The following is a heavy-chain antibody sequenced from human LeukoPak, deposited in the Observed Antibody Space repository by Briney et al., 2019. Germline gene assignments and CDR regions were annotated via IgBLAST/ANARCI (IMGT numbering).Heavy chain of an antibody. CDR1: GFTFSSYA. J-gene: IGHJ4*02. D-gene: IGHD3-10*01. V-gene: IGHV3-11*03. CDR3: ARSPYESGTPPTRLED. CDR2: VSCGSTYT. Sequence: GGSLRLSCAASGFTFSSYAMSWVRQAPGEGLEWVSYVSCGSTYTNYADSVKGRFTVSRDNAKNSLSLQMSSLRAEDTAVYYCARSPYESGTPPTRLEDWGQGTLVTVSS.